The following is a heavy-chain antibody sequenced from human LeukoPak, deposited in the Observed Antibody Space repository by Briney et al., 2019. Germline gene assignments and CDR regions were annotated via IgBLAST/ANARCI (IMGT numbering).Heavy chain of an antibody. D-gene: IGHD3-10*01. CDR1: AGSIISSDYF. CDR2: SYYDGAT. Sequence: SETLSRTCSVSAGSIISSDYFWGWLRQPPGKGQGWIWTSYYDGATQYNPSLKSRVTMSVDTSQNQFSLKLNSLTAADTAVYYCAIEVRGITTLINGDCWGQGTLVTVSS. CDR3: AIEVRGITTLINGDC. V-gene: IGHV4-39*07. J-gene: IGHJ4*02.